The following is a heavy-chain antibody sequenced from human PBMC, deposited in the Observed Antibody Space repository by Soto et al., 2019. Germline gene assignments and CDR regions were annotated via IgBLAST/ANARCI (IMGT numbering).Heavy chain of an antibody. CDR3: ARDGVTTPGPFDY. V-gene: IGHV3-11*06. J-gene: IGHJ4*02. Sequence: GGSLRLSCAASGFTFGDSYMSWIRQAPGKGLEWISYISSSSSYASYTDSVKGRFTISRDNAKSSLYLQINSLRAEDTAVYYCARDGVTTPGPFDYWGQGTLVTVSS. D-gene: IGHD1-26*01. CDR1: GFTFGDSY. CDR2: ISSSSSYA.